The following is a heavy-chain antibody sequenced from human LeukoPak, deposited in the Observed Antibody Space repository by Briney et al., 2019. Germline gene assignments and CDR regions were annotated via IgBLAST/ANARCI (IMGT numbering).Heavy chain of an antibody. CDR2: IYYSVST. D-gene: IGHD3-22*01. Sequence: AETLSLTCTVSGGSISSYYLSWIRQPPGEELEWIVYIYYSVSTNYNPSLKSRVTISVDTSTNQFSLKLRYVTAADTAVYYCARDLSRLYYSDSSGYDAFDIWGQGTMVTVSS. CDR3: ARDLSRLYYSDSSGYDAFDI. V-gene: IGHV4-59*01. CDR1: GGSISSYY. J-gene: IGHJ3*02.